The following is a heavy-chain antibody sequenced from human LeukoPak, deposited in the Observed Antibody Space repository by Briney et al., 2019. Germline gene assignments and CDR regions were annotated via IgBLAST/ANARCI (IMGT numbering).Heavy chain of an antibody. D-gene: IGHD3-9*01. CDR1: GFTFSSYG. V-gene: IGHV3-30*02. CDR3: AKDQARVLRYFDWSPRSPLDDYYMDV. Sequence: GGSLRLSCAASGFTFSSYGMHWVRQAPGKGLEWVAFIRYDGSNKYYADSVKGRFTISRDNSKNTLYLQMNSLRAEDTAVYYCAKDQARVLRYFDWSPRSPLDDYYMDVWGKGTTVTISS. CDR2: IRYDGSNK. J-gene: IGHJ6*03.